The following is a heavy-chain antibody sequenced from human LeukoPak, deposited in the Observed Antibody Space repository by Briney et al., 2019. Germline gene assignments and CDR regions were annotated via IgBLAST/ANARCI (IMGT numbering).Heavy chain of an antibody. J-gene: IGHJ5*02. V-gene: IGHV4-59*01. CDR2: IYYSGST. CDR3: TAVHSGSNWFDP. CDR1: GASISSSY. Sequence: SETLSLTCTVSGASISSSYWSWVRQPPGKELEWIGFIYYSGSTNYNPSLRSRVTISIDTSKNQFSLQLTSVTAAGTAVYYCTAVHSGSNWFDPWGQGTLVTVSS. D-gene: IGHD3-10*01.